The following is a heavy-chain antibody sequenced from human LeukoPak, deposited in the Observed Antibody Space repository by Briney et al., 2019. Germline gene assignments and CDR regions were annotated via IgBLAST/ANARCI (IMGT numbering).Heavy chain of an antibody. CDR2: IYTSGST. CDR1: GGSISSGSYY. Sequence: SETLSLTCTVSGGSISSGSYYWSWIRQPAGKGLEWIGRIYTSGSTNYNPSLKSRVTISVDTPKNQFSLKLSSVTAADTAVYYCARESPYDYVWGSYRSTFDYWGQGTLVTVSS. D-gene: IGHD3-16*02. J-gene: IGHJ4*02. CDR3: ARESPYDYVWGSYRSTFDY. V-gene: IGHV4-61*02.